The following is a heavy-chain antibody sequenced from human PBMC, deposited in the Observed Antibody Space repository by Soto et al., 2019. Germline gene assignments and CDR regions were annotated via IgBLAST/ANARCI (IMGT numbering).Heavy chain of an antibody. D-gene: IGHD4-17*01. CDR2: IKRDGSEQ. CDR1: GFTFGFYW. V-gene: IGHV3-7*03. J-gene: IGHJ4*02. Sequence: EVQLVESGGGLVQPGGSLRLSCAASGFTFGFYWMTWVRQAPGKGLEWVANIKRDGSEQYYVDSVKGRFTISRDNAKNSLFLQMNSLRAVDTPIYYCARIRANDYEIDYWGQGTLVTVSS. CDR3: ARIRANDYEIDY.